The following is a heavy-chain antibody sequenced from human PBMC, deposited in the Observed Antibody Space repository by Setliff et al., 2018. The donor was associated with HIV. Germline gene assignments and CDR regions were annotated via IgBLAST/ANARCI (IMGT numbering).Heavy chain of an antibody. J-gene: IGHJ5*02. V-gene: IGHV1-46*01. CDR3: ARAAPIRGNWFDP. CDR2: VYPSDGST. D-gene: IGHD1-26*01. CDR1: GYTFTSYY. Sequence: ASVKVSCKASGYTFTSYYMHWVRQAPGQGLEWMGMVYPSDGSTSYAQKFQGRVTMTRDTSTSTIYMELRSLRSDDTAVYYCARAAPIRGNWFDPWGQGTLVTVSS.